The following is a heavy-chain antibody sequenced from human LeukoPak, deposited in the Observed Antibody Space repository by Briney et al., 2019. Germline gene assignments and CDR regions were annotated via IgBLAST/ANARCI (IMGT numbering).Heavy chain of an antibody. V-gene: IGHV3-7*01. D-gene: IGHD4-17*01. CDR1: DFIFSHSW. CDR3: ARDSSRGDLDF. CDR2: INQDGSKT. Sequence: PGGSLRLSCEASDFIFSHSWMSWVRQAPGKGLEWVAHINQDGSKTYYVDSVKGRFTVSRDNARNSLFLQMNSLRAEDTAVYFCARDSSRGDLDFWGQGTLVTVSS. J-gene: IGHJ4*02.